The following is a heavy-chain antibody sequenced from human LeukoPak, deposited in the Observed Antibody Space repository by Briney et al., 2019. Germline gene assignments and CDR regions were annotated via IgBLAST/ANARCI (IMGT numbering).Heavy chain of an antibody. V-gene: IGHV3-66*01. CDR3: AKKRDSSSTSWGGYYYYGMDV. CDR2: IYSGGST. J-gene: IGHJ6*02. CDR1: GFTVSSNY. D-gene: IGHD2-2*01. Sequence: GGSLRLSCAASGFTVSSNYMSWVRQAPGKGLEWVSVIYSGGSTYYADSVKGRFTISRDNSKNTLYLQMNSLRAEDTAVCYCAKKRDSSSTSWGGYYYYGMDVWGQGTTVTVSS.